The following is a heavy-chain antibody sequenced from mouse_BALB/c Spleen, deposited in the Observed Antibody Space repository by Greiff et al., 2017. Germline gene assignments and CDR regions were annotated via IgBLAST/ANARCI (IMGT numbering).Heavy chain of an antibody. V-gene: IGHV3-2*02. CDR2: ISYSGST. Sequence: EVQLQQSGPDLVKPSQSLSLTCTVTGYSITSDYAWNWIRQFPGNKLEWMGYISYSGSTSYNPSLKSRISITRDTSKNQFFLQLNSVTTEDTATYYCARYPYQDYAMDYWGQGTSVTVSS. J-gene: IGHJ4*01. CDR3: ARYPYQDYAMDY. CDR1: GYSITSDYA. D-gene: IGHD3-2*02.